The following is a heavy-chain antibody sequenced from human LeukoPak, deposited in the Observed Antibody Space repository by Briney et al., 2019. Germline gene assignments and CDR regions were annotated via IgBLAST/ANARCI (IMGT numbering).Heavy chain of an antibody. Sequence: SETLSLTCTVSGGSISSSSYYWGWIRQPPGKGLEWIGSIYYSGSTYYNPSLKSRVTISVDTSKNQFSQKLSSVTAADTAVYYCARTLAYSSGWYTPPEYFQHWGQGTLVTVSS. J-gene: IGHJ1*01. D-gene: IGHD6-19*01. CDR2: IYYSGST. CDR3: ARTLAYSSGWYTPPEYFQH. CDR1: GGSISSSSYY. V-gene: IGHV4-39*07.